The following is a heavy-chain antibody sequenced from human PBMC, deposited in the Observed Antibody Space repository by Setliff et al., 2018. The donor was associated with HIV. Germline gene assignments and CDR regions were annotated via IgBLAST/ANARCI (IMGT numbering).Heavy chain of an antibody. D-gene: IGHD5-12*01. V-gene: IGHV1-18*01. CDR2: INTHSGYT. CDR3: ARGKTWLRFLDY. Sequence: ASVKVSCKASGYTFNNYGFSWVRQAPGQGLEWMGWINTHSGYTNYAQNVQGRVTATMDTSTSTAYMELRSLKSDDTAVYYCARGKTWLRFLDYWGQGTLVTVSS. CDR1: GYTFNNYG. J-gene: IGHJ4*02.